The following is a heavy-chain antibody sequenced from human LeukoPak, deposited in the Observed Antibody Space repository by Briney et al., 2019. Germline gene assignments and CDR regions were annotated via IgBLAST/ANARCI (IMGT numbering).Heavy chain of an antibody. V-gene: IGHV3-7*03. D-gene: IGHD3-22*01. CDR1: GFTFSNYW. J-gene: IGHJ4*02. CDR2: IKKDGSEK. CDR3: AKRGVVIRVILVGFHKEAYYFDS. Sequence: GGSLRLSCAASGFTFSNYWMTWVRQAPGKGLEWVANIKKDGSEKYYVDSVKGRFTISRDNPKNTLYLQMNSLRAEDTAVYFCAKRGVVIRVILVGFHKEAYYFDSWGQGALVTVSS.